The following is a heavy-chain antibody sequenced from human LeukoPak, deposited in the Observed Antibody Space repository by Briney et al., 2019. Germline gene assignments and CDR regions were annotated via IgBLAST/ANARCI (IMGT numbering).Heavy chain of an antibody. J-gene: IGHJ3*02. Sequence: ASVKVSCKASGYTFTSYGISWVRQAPGQGLEWMGWISAYNGNTNYAQKLQGRVTMATDTSTSTAYMELRSLRSDDTAVYYCVRCKRWGSYKANDAFDIWGQGTMVTVSS. CDR3: VRCKRWGSYKANDAFDI. CDR2: ISAYNGNT. D-gene: IGHD1-26*01. CDR1: GYTFTSYG. V-gene: IGHV1-18*01.